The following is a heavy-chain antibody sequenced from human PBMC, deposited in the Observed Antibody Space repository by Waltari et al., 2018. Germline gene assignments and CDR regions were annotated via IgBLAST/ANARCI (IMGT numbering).Heavy chain of an antibody. CDR1: RYSASHIYR. CDR3: ARDRGRGLYLDS. D-gene: IGHD1-26*01. V-gene: IGHV4-4*02. Sequence: QLPLQPSCPGQLKPSEPPFPSSSGPRYSASHIYRWSWVRQPPGQGLEWIGQIHGTGKTNYNPSLESRVTVSMDTSNNQFSLRVTSPTAADTAVYFCARDRGRGLYLDSWGQGTLVTVS. J-gene: IGHJ4*02. CDR2: IHGTGKT.